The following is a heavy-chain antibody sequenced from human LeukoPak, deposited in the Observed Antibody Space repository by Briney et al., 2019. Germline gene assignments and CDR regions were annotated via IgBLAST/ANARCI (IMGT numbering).Heavy chain of an antibody. Sequence: GGSLRLSCAAPGFTFSSYGMHWVRQAPGKGLEWVAVISYDGSNKYYADSVKGRFTISRDNSKNTLYLQMNSLRAEDTAVYYCAKDVYGDPDYYGMDVWGQGTTVTVSS. CDR3: AKDVYGDPDYYGMDV. V-gene: IGHV3-30*18. D-gene: IGHD4-17*01. CDR2: ISYDGSNK. J-gene: IGHJ6*02. CDR1: GFTFSSYG.